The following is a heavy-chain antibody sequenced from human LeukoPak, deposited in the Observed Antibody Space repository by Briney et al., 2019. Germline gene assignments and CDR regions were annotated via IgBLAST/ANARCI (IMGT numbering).Heavy chain of an antibody. CDR3: ARNYDSSGYYFLDY. CDR1: GGSFSGYY. Sequence: SETLSLTCAVYGGSFSGYYWSWIRQPPGKGLEWIGEINHSGSTNYNPSLKSRVTISVDTSKNQFSLKLSSVTAADTAVYYCARNYDSSGYYFLDYWGQGTLVTVSS. J-gene: IGHJ4*02. CDR2: INHSGST. D-gene: IGHD3-22*01. V-gene: IGHV4-34*01.